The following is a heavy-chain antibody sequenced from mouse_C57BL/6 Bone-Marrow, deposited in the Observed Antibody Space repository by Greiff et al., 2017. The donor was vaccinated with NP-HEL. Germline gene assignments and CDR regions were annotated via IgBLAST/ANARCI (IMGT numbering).Heavy chain of an antibody. CDR3: ARGYYGSSPAWFAY. CDR1: GYTFTSSW. CDR2: IDPSDSET. Sequence: QVQLQQPGAELVRPGSSVKLSCKASGYTFTSSWMHWVKQRPIKGLEWIGNIDPSDSETHYNQKFKDKATLTVDNSSSTAYMQLSSLTSEDSAVYYCARGYYGSSPAWFAYWGQGTLVTVSA. J-gene: IGHJ3*01. D-gene: IGHD1-1*01. V-gene: IGHV1-52*01.